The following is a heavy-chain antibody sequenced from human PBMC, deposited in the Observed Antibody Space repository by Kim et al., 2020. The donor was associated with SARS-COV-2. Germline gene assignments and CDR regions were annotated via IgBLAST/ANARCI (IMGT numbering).Heavy chain of an antibody. CDR3: ARGRAISGVRGMDV. CDR2: INHSGST. D-gene: IGHD3-3*01. Sequence: SETLSLTCAVYGGSFSGYYWSWIRQPPGKGLEWIGEINHSGSTNYNPSLKSRVTISVDTSKNQFSLKLSSVTAADTAVYYCARGRAISGVRGMDVWGQGT. V-gene: IGHV4-34*01. J-gene: IGHJ6*02. CDR1: GGSFSGYY.